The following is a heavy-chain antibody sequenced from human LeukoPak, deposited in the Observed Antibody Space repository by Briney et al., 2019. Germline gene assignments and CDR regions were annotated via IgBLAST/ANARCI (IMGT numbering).Heavy chain of an antibody. CDR1: GFTFNNYA. J-gene: IGHJ4*02. V-gene: IGHV3-23*01. D-gene: IGHD2-2*01. Sequence: TGGSLRLSCVASGFTFNNYAMSWVRQAPGKGLEWVSAISGSGGSTYYADSVKGRFTISRDNSKNTLYLQMNSLRAEDTAVYYCAKIPSRYCSSTSCYADYWGQGTLVTVSS. CDR3: AKIPSRYCSSTSCYADY. CDR2: ISGSGGST.